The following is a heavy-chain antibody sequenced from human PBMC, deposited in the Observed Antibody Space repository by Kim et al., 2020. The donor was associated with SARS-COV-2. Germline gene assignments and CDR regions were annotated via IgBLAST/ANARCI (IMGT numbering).Heavy chain of an antibody. CDR2: INAGNGNT. V-gene: IGHV1-3*01. CDR3: ARDTHDYGDYRGYNWFDP. CDR1: GYTFTSYA. D-gene: IGHD4-17*01. Sequence: ASVKVSCKASGYTFTSYAMHWVRQAPGQRLEWMGWINAGNGNTKYSQKFQGRVTITRDTSASTAYMELSSLRSEDTAVYYCARDTHDYGDYRGYNWFDPWGQGTLVTVSS. J-gene: IGHJ5*02.